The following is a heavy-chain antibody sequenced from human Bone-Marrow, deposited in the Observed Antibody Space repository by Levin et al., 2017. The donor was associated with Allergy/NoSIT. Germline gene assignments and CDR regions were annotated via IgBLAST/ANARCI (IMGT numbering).Heavy chain of an antibody. CDR2: IYSGGST. CDR3: WGNAVSDTAMVRGDY. J-gene: IGHJ4*02. V-gene: IGHV3-53*01. CDR1: GFTVSSNY. D-gene: IGHD5-18*01. Sequence: LSLTCAASGFTVSSNYMSWVRQAPGKGLEWVSVIYSGGSTYYADSVKGRFTISRDNSKNTLYLQMNSLRAEDTAVILRWGNAVSDTAMVRGDYWGQGTLVTVSS.